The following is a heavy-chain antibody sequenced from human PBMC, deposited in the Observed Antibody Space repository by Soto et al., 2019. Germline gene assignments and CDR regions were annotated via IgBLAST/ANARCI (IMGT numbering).Heavy chain of an antibody. D-gene: IGHD6-19*01. V-gene: IGHV1-69*12. J-gene: IGHJ6*02. CDR1: GGTFSSYA. CDR3: ALQSRRLALYYYYGMDV. CDR2: IIPICGTA. Sequence: QVQLVQSGAEVKKPGSSVKVSCKASGGTFSSYAISWVRQAPGQGLEWMGGIIPICGTANYAQKFQGRVTITADESTSTAYMELSSLRSEDTAVYYCALQSRRLALYYYYGMDVWGQGTTVTVSS.